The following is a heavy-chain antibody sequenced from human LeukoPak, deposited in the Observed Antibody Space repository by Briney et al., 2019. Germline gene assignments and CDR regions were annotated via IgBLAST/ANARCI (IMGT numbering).Heavy chain of an antibody. D-gene: IGHD1-20*01. V-gene: IGHV4-34*01. CDR1: GGSFSGYY. J-gene: IGHJ5*02. CDR2: INHSGST. CDR3: ASIITGTLGFDP. Sequence: SETLSLTCAVYGGSFSGYYWSWIRQPPGKGLEWIGEINHSGSTNHNPSLKSRVTISVDTSKNQFSLKLSSVTAADTAVYYCASIITGTLGFDPWGQGTLVTVSS.